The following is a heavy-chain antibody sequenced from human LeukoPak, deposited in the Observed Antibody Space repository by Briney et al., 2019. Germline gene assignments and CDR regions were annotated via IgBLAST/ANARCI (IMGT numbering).Heavy chain of an antibody. CDR3: ARQRYCSSTSCDVIFDY. Sequence: GESLKISCKGSGYSFTSYWIGWVRPMPGKGLEWMGIIYPGDSDTRYSPSFQGQVTISADKSISTAYLQWSSLKASDTAMYYCARQRYCSSTSCDVIFDYWGQGTLVTVSS. CDR1: GYSFTSYW. D-gene: IGHD2-2*01. V-gene: IGHV5-51*01. J-gene: IGHJ4*02. CDR2: IYPGDSDT.